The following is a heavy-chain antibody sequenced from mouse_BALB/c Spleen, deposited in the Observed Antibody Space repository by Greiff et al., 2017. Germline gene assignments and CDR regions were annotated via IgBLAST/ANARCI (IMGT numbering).Heavy chain of an antibody. CDR3: AAAVDAY. CDR1: GFNIKDTY. CDR2: IDPANGNT. V-gene: IGHV14-3*02. Sequence: VQLKESGAELVKPGASVKLSCTASGFNIKDTYMHWVKQRPEQGLEWIGRIDPANGNTKYDPKFQGKATITADTSSNTAYLQLSSLTSEDTAVYYCAAAVDAYWGQGTLVTVSA. J-gene: IGHJ3*01. D-gene: IGHD1-1*01.